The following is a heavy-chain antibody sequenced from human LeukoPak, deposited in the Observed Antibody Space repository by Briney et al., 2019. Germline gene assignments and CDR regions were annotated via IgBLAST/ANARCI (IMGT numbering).Heavy chain of an antibody. Sequence: GGYLRRSCAASGFTFRTFEMNWVRQAPGKGLEWLAYITAGGSTIYYAESVKGRFTISRDNAKSSLYLQMNSPRAEDTALYYCAREAPDSFDIWGQGTMVTVSS. CDR2: ITAGGSTI. CDR3: AREAPDSFDI. V-gene: IGHV3-48*03. J-gene: IGHJ3*02. CDR1: GFTFRTFE.